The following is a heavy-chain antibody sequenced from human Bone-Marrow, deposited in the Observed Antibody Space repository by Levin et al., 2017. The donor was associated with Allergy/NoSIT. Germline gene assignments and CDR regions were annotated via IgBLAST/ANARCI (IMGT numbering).Heavy chain of an antibody. CDR3: ASGIAVAGKGRKLNPIYYYYGMDV. V-gene: IGHV4-31*03. J-gene: IGHJ6*02. CDR2: IYYSGST. Sequence: PSETLSLTCTVSGGSISSGGYYWSWIRQHPGKGLEWIGYIYYSGSTYYNPSLKSRVTISVDTSKNQFSLKLSSVTAADTAVYYCASGIAVAGKGRKLNPIYYYYGMDVWGQGTTVTVSS. D-gene: IGHD6-19*01. CDR1: GGSISSGGYY.